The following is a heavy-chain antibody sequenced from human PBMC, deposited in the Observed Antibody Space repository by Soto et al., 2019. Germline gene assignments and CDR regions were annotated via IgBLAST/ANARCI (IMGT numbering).Heavy chain of an antibody. Sequence: GGSLRLSCAASGFTLRSYGMSCVRQGPGKGLEWLATIKTDASAKKYVDAVGGRFTVSRDNSKNTLDLQMNSLRPEDTALYFCAGVAYCANSVGRHWCQGTVVTVPS. J-gene: IGHJ1*01. CDR2: IKTDASAK. D-gene: IGHD2-8*02. V-gene: IGHV3-7*01. CDR3: AGVAYCANSVGRH. CDR1: GFTLRSYG.